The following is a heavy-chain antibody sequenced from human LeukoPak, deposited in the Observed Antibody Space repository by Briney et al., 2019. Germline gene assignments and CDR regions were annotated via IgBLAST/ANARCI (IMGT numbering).Heavy chain of an antibody. D-gene: IGHD6-13*01. Sequence: PSETLSLTCTVSGGSISNYYWSWIRQPPGKGLEWIGYIYYSGSTYYNPSLKSRVTISVDRSKNQFSLKLSSVTAADTAVYYCARVTYSSSWYFDYWGQGTLVTVSS. CDR1: GGSISNYY. V-gene: IGHV4-59*12. CDR2: IYYSGST. J-gene: IGHJ4*02. CDR3: ARVTYSSSWYFDY.